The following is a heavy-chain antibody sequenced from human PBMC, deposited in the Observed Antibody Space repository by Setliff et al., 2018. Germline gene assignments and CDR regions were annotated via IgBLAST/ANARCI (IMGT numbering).Heavy chain of an antibody. D-gene: IGHD3-10*01. V-gene: IGHV7-4-1*02. CDR3: ARASRFGTVKWRGDYYMDV. CDR2: INTNTGNP. CDR1: GYTFTTYA. J-gene: IGHJ6*03. Sequence: ASVKVSCKASGYTFTTYAMGWMRQAPGQRFEWMGWINTNTGNPSYAQGFTGRFVFSLDTSVSTAYLQISSLKPEDTAVYYCARASRFGTVKWRGDYYMDVWGKGTTVTVSS.